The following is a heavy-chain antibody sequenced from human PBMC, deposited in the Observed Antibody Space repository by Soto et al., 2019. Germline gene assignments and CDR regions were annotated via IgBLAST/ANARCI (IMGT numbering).Heavy chain of an antibody. D-gene: IGHD6-13*01. V-gene: IGHV1-2*04. CDR1: GYTFTGNY. CDR2: INPNSGGT. Sequence: GASVKVSCKASGYTFTGNYMHWVRQAPGQGLEWMGWINPNSGGTNYAQKFQGWVTMTRDTSISTAYMELSRLRSDDTAVYYCARTPGIAAATTDAFDIWGQGTMVTVSS. CDR3: ARTPGIAAATTDAFDI. J-gene: IGHJ3*02.